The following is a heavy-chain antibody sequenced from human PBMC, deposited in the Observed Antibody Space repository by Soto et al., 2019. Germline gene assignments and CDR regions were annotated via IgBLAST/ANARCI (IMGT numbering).Heavy chain of an antibody. Sequence: ASETLSLTCSVSGDSISNLDYFWAWIRQPPGQALEYIGYIYKSATTYYNPSFESRVAVSVDTSKSQFSLNVTSVTAADTAVYFCARGRYCLTGRCFPNWFDSWGQGALVTVSS. J-gene: IGHJ5*01. CDR2: IYKSATT. CDR1: GDSISNLDYF. V-gene: IGHV4-30-4*01. D-gene: IGHD7-27*01. CDR3: ARGRYCLTGRCFPNWFDS.